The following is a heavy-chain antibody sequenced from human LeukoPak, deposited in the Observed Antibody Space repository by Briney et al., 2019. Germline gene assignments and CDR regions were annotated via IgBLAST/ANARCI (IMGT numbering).Heavy chain of an antibody. CDR1: GFTFSSYA. V-gene: IGHV1-3*01. J-gene: IGHJ5*02. CDR3: ASSRNDILTGYYPTERWFDP. CDR2: INAGNGNT. Sequence: GRSLRLSCAASGFTFSSYAMHWVRQAPGQRLEWMGWINAGNGNTKYSQKFQGRVAITRDTSASTAYMELSSLRSEDTAVYYCASSRNDILTGYYPTERWFDPWGQGTLVTVSS. D-gene: IGHD3-9*01.